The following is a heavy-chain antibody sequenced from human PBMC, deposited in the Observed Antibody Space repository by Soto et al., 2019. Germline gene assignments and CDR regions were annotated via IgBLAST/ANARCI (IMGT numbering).Heavy chain of an antibody. Sequence: QVQLQESGPGLVKPSETLSLTCTVSGGSISSYYWRWIRQPPGKGLEWIGYIYYSGSTNYNPSLKSRVTISVDTSKNQFSLKLSSVTAADTAVYYCAREFFGAGNWFDPWGQGTLVTVSS. CDR1: GGSISSYY. CDR3: AREFFGAGNWFDP. V-gene: IGHV4-59*01. CDR2: IYYSGST. J-gene: IGHJ5*02. D-gene: IGHD3-3*01.